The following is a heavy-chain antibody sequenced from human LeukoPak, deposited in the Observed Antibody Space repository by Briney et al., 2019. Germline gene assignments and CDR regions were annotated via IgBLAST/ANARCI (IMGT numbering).Heavy chain of an antibody. V-gene: IGHV3-23*01. J-gene: IGHJ4*02. CDR3: ASGLELDY. D-gene: IGHD6-25*01. CDR1: GFTFSSYA. CDR2: ISPSGGDT. Sequence: GGSLRLSCAASGFTFSSYAMSWVRQAPGKGLEWVSAISPSGGDTYYPDSVKGRFTISRDNAKNSLYLQMNSLRAEDTAVYYCASGLELDYWGQGTLVTVSS.